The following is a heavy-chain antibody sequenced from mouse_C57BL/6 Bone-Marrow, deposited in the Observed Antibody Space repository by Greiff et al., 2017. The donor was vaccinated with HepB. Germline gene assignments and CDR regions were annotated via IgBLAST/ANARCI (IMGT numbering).Heavy chain of an antibody. J-gene: IGHJ3*01. CDR1: GYSITSGYY. CDR2: ISYDGSN. CDR3: AREGPVYYDYDGGLGFAY. Sequence: EVKLQESGPGLVKPSQSLSLTCSVTGYSITSGYYWNWIRQFPGNKLEWMGYISYDGSNNYNPSLKNRISITRDTSKNQFFLKLNSVTTEDTATYYCAREGPVYYDYDGGLGFAYWGQGTLVTVSA. D-gene: IGHD2-4*01. V-gene: IGHV3-6*01.